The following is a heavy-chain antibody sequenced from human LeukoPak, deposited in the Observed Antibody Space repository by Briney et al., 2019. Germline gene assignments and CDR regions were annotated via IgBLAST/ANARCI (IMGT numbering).Heavy chain of an antibody. CDR3: ARRGEYCSSTSCEPFDF. CDR2: IYYTGST. D-gene: IGHD2-2*01. J-gene: IGHJ4*02. CDR1: GGSISSYD. V-gene: IGHV4-59*08. Sequence: PSETLSLTCTVSGGSISSYDWSWIRQPPGKGLEWIGYIYYTGSTNYNPSLKSRVTISVDTSKNQFSLKLSSVTAADTAVYYCARRGEYCSSTSCEPFDFWGQGTLVTVSS.